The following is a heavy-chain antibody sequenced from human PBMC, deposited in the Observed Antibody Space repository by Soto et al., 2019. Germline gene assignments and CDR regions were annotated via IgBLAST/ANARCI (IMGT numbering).Heavy chain of an antibody. CDR3: ARWGTDCGGVCSVWDYYGMDA. J-gene: IGHJ6*02. Sequence: QVQLVQSGAEVRKPGSSVKVSCKTSGGSFSNYAISWVRQAPGQGLEWMGGIIPLFGTPDYAQRFKGRVTIIADESRSTAYMELKSLSPEATAVYFCARWGTDCGGVCSVWDYYGMDAWGQGTTVTVSS. CDR1: GGSFSNYA. V-gene: IGHV1-69*12. CDR2: IIPLFGTP. D-gene: IGHD2-21*02.